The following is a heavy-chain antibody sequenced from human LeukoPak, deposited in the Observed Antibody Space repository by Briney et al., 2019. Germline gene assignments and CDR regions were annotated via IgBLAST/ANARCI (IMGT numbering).Heavy chain of an antibody. CDR1: GYTFTGYY. V-gene: IGHV1-8*02. CDR2: MNPNSGNT. CDR3: ARNPKLWFGELLGNWFDP. Sequence: ASVKVSCKTSGYTFTGYYIHWLRQATGQGLEWVGWMNPNSGNTGYAQKFQGRVTMTRNTSISTAYMELSSLRSEDTAVYYCARNPKLWFGELLGNWFDPWGQGTLVTVSS. J-gene: IGHJ5*02. D-gene: IGHD3-10*01.